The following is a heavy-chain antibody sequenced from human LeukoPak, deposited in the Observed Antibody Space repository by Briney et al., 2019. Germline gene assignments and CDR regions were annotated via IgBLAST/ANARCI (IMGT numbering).Heavy chain of an antibody. D-gene: IGHD3-10*01. CDR1: GGSFSGYY. V-gene: IGHV4-34*01. CDR2: INHSGST. J-gene: IGHJ6*02. CDR3: ARGIYGSGSYFSPSNYYYYYGMDV. Sequence: PSETLSLTCAVYGGSFSGYYWSWIRQPPGKGLEWIGEINHSGSTNYNPSLKSRVTISVDTSKNQFSLKLSSVTAADTAVYYCARGIYGSGSYFSPSNYYYYYGMDVWGQGTTVTVSS.